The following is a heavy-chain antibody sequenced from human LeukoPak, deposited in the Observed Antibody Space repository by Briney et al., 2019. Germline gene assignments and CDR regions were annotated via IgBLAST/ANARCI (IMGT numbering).Heavy chain of an antibody. CDR1: GFTFSSYS. V-gene: IGHV3-21*01. CDR3: ASSDCSSTSCYGD. J-gene: IGHJ4*02. D-gene: IGHD2-2*01. Sequence: GGSLRLSCAASGFTFSSYSMNWVRQAPGKGLEWVSSISSSSYIYYADSVKGRFTISRDNAKNSLYLQMNSLRAEDTAVYYCASSDCSSTSCYGDWGQGTLVTVSS. CDR2: ISSSSYI.